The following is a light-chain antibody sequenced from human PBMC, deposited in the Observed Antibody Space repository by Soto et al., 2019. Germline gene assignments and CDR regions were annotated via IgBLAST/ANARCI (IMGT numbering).Light chain of an antibody. J-gene: IGLJ3*02. Sequence: QSALTQPPSASGFPGQSVTISCTGSSSDVGGYSHVSWFQQHPGKAPKLIIYEVTKRPSGVPDRFSASKSGNTASLTVSGLQAEDEADYYCSSYAGSATWVFGGGTKLTVL. CDR2: EVT. V-gene: IGLV2-8*01. CDR3: SSYAGSATWV. CDR1: SSDVGGYSH.